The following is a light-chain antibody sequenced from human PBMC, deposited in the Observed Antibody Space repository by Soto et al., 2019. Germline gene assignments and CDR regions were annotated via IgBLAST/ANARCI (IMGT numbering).Light chain of an antibody. Sequence: VMSQSPAALSVSQGERAPLSCRASQSVGGDLAWYQQKPGQAPRLLIYGASSRAPGIPDRFSGSGSGTEFTLTISGLQSEDSAVYYCQQYHISPITFGQGTRLAIK. J-gene: IGKJ5*01. CDR2: GAS. CDR1: QSVGGD. V-gene: IGKV3-15*01. CDR3: QQYHISPIT.